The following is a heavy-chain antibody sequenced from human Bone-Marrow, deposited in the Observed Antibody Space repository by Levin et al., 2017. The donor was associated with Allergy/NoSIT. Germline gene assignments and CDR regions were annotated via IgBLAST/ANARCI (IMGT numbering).Heavy chain of an antibody. CDR1: GFTFSSYA. J-gene: IGHJ6*02. CDR3: ARDLSTPFTATQTYYYYDYGMDV. V-gene: IGHV3-30*04. Sequence: GESLKISCAASGFTFSSYAMHWVRQAPGKGLEWVAVISYDGSNKYYADSVKGRFTISRDNSKNTLYLQMNSLRAEDTAVYYCARDLSTPFTATQTYYYYDYGMDVWGQGTTVTVSS. CDR2: ISYDGSNK. D-gene: IGHD5/OR15-5a*01.